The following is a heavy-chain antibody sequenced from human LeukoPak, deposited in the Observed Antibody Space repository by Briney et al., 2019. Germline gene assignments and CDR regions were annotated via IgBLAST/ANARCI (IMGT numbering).Heavy chain of an antibody. J-gene: IGHJ3*01. V-gene: IGHV3-23*01. CDR1: GFTFNSYS. Sequence: GGSLRLSCAASGFTFNSYSMGWVRQAPGQGLEWVSAVSGSAYSKYYADSVKGRFTISRDSSKNTLYLQMNSLRAEDTAVYHCARDIEISTWGLGTMVTVSS. CDR3: ARDIEIST. CDR2: VSGSAYSK. D-gene: IGHD1-26*01.